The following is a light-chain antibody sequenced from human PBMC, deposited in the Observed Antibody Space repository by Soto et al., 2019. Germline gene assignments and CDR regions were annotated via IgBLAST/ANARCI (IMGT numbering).Light chain of an antibody. CDR3: QQRSSWPPIT. J-gene: IGKJ5*01. Sequence: EIVLTQSPATLSSFPGDRVTLSCRASQSVGGSYLAWYQQKPGQAPRLLIYAASTRATGIPARFSGSGSGTDFTLTISSLEPEDFAVYYCQQRSSWPPITFGQGTRLEIK. V-gene: IGKV3-11*01. CDR1: QSVGGSY. CDR2: AAS.